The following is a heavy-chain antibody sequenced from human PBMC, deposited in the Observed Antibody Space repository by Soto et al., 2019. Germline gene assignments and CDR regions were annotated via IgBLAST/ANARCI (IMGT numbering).Heavy chain of an antibody. V-gene: IGHV3-30*03. CDR2: ISIRGGDE. Sequence: QVQLVESGGGVVQPGKSLRLSCAASGFTFSSYAMHWARQAPGKGLEWVTVISIRGGDEYYAESVRGRFTISKDDSKNTVQLQMESLRVEDTAVYYCARGTIVARQHLDYWGQGTLVTVSS. D-gene: IGHD6-6*01. CDR1: GFTFSSYA. CDR3: ARGTIVARQHLDY. J-gene: IGHJ4*02.